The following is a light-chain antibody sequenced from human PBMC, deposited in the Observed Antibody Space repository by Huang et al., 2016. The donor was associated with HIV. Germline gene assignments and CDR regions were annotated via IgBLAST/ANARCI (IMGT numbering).Light chain of an antibody. CDR3: QQSNSFPWT. CDR2: AAS. CDR1: QGISSW. J-gene: IGKJ1*01. V-gene: IGKV1-12*01. Sequence: DIHMTQSPSSVSAFVGDRVTISCRASQGISSWLAWYQQKPGKAPNLLIYAASSVQSGVPSRFSGSGSGTAFTLTINSLQPEDFATYYCQQSNSFPWTFGQGTKVEIK.